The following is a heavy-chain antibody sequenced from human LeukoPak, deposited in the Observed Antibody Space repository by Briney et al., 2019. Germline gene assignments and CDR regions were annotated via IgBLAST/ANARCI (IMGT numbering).Heavy chain of an antibody. V-gene: IGHV3-30-3*01. CDR2: ISYDGSNK. J-gene: IGHJ6*02. Sequence: GGSLRLSCAASGFTFSSYAMHWVRQAPGKGLEWVAVISYDGSNKYYADSVKGRFTISRDNSKNTLYLQMNSLRAEDTAVYYCARESPYCGGGSCYTAVYYYYGMDVWGQGATVTVSS. D-gene: IGHD2-15*01. CDR3: ARESPYCGGGSCYTAVYYYYGMDV. CDR1: GFTFSSYA.